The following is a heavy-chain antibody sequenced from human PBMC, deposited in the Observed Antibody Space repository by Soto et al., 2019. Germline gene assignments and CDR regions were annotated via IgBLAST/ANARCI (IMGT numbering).Heavy chain of an antibody. CDR2: ISAYSGNT. CDR1: GYTFTSYG. V-gene: IGHV1-18*01. Sequence: ASVKVSCNASGYTFTSYGISWVRQAPGQGLEWMGWISAYSGNTKYAQKLQDRVTMTTDTSTSTAYMELTSLRSEDTAVYYCARRNNAFHIWGQGTMVTVSS. J-gene: IGHJ3*02. CDR3: ARRNNAFHI. D-gene: IGHD4-4*01.